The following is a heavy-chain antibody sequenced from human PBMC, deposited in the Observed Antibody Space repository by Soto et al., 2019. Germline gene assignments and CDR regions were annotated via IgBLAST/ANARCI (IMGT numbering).Heavy chain of an antibody. D-gene: IGHD6-19*01. CDR2: ISYDGSNK. CDR1: GFTFSSYG. Sequence: GGSLRLSCAASGFTFSSYGMHWVRQAPGKGLEWVAVISYDGSNKYYADSVKGRFTISRDNSKNTLYLQMNSLRAEDTAVYYCAKDREALNPVAWSGLYYYYYGMDVWGQGTTVTVSS. CDR3: AKDREALNPVAWSGLYYYYYGMDV. J-gene: IGHJ6*02. V-gene: IGHV3-30*18.